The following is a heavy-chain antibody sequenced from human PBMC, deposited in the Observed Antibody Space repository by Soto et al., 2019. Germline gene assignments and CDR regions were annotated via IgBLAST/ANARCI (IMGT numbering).Heavy chain of an antibody. Sequence: GGSLRLSCPASTFTSRSYAMHWVRQAPGKGLGWVTVISYDGINKDYADSVKGRFTISRDNSKNTLYLQMNCLRAEDTAVYYCVSRRGVAGGGFLHWGQGTLVTVSS. CDR2: ISYDGINK. J-gene: IGHJ1*01. CDR3: VSRRGVAGGGFLH. V-gene: IGHV3-30-3*01. CDR1: TFTSRSYA. D-gene: IGHD6-19*01.